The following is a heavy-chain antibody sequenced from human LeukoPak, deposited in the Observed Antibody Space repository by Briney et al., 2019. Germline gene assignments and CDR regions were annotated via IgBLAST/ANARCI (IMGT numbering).Heavy chain of an antibody. D-gene: IGHD6-13*01. CDR3: ARDGVAAAGSFDP. J-gene: IGHJ5*02. Sequence: GGSLRLSCAASGFTFSDEGMHWVRQAPGKGLEWVSVIYSGGSTYYADSVKGRFTISRDNSKNTLYLQMNSLRAEDTAVYYCARDGVAAAGSFDPWGQGTLVTVSS. V-gene: IGHV3-53*01. CDR2: IYSGGST. CDR1: GFTFSDEG.